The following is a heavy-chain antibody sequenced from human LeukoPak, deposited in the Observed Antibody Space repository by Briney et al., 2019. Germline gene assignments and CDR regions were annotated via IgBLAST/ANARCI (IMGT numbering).Heavy chain of an antibody. J-gene: IGHJ2*01. V-gene: IGHV3-23*01. Sequence: GGSLRLSCAASGFTFSRYAMSWVRQAPGKGLEWVSSISGSGGSTDYADAVNGRFTISRDNSKNTLYLQMNSLRAEDTAVYYCAKAGVDIVVVVAARYWYFDLWGRGTLVTVSS. CDR1: GFTFSRYA. CDR3: AKAGVDIVVVVAARYWYFDL. CDR2: ISGSGGST. D-gene: IGHD2-15*01.